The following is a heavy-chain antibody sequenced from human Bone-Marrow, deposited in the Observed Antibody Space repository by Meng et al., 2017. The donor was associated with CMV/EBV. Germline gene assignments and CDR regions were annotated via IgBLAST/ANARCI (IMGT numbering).Heavy chain of an antibody. J-gene: IGHJ4*02. CDR1: GYTFTGYY. D-gene: IGHD4-23*01. CDR3: ARGTARGGENFDY. CDR2: INPNSGGT. Sequence: VLPRQSGAEVKKPGASVKASCKASGYTFTGYYMHWVRQAPGQGLEWMGWINPNSGGTNYAQKFQGRVTMTRDTSISTAYMELSRLRSDDTAVYYCARGTARGGENFDYWGQGTLVTVSS. V-gene: IGHV1-2*02.